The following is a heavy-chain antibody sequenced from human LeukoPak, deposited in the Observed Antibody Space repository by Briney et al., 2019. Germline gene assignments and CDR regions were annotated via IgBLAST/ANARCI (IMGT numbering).Heavy chain of an antibody. J-gene: IGHJ6*02. Sequence: GGSLRLSCAASGFTFSSYWMSWVRQAPGKGLEWVANIKQDGSEKYYVDSVKGRFTTSRDNAKNSLYLQMNSLRAEDTAVYYCARGARTYYYYYYGMDVWGQGTTVTVSS. CDR3: ARGARTYYYYYYGMDV. V-gene: IGHV3-7*01. CDR1: GFTFSSYW. CDR2: IKQDGSEK.